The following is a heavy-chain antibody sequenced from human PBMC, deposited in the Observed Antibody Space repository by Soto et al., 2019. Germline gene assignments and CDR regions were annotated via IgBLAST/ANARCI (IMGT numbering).Heavy chain of an antibody. Sequence: SETLSLTCTVSGGSISSSTSYWGWIRQPPGKGLEWIGSIYYSGSTYYNPSLKSRLTISVDTSKNQFSLNLSSVTAADTAVYYCASLHPIVGATRWFDPWGQGTLVTVSS. CDR3: ASLHPIVGATRWFDP. D-gene: IGHD1-26*01. V-gene: IGHV4-39*01. CDR2: IYYSGST. CDR1: GGSISSSTSY. J-gene: IGHJ5*02.